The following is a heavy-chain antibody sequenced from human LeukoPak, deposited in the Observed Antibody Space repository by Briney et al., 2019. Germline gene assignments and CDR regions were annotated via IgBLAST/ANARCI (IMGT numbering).Heavy chain of an antibody. CDR2: ISDTGSA. J-gene: IGHJ4*02. CDR1: GGSSSSGTHY. CDR3: ARWNEYGSGSYYPLFDY. D-gene: IGHD3-10*01. V-gene: IGHV4-31*11. Sequence: PSETLSLTCAVSGGSSSSGTHYWNWIRQHPGQGLEWIRHISDTGSAYYNPSLMSRVSISIDTSTNQFSLKLRSVTAADTAVYYCARWNEYGSGSYYPLFDYWGQGTLGTVSS.